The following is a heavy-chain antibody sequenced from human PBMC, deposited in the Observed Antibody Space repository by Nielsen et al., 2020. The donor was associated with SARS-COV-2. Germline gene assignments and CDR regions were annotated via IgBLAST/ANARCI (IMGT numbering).Heavy chain of an antibody. CDR3: TTDPREYYYDMGDY. CDR1: GFTFSNAW. CDR2: IKSKTDGGTT. J-gene: IGHJ4*02. D-gene: IGHD3-22*01. Sequence: GESLKISCAASGFTFSNAWMSWVRQAPGKGLEWVGRIKSKTDGGTTDYAAPVKGRFTISRDDSKNTLYLQMNSLKTEDTAVYYCTTDPREYYYDMGDYWGQGTLVTVSS. V-gene: IGHV3-15*01.